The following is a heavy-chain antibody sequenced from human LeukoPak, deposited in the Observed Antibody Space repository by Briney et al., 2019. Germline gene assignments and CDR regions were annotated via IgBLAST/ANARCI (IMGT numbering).Heavy chain of an antibody. CDR1: GFTFDDYA. CDR3: AKDMRPVAVAEVDY. V-gene: IGHV3-9*01. J-gene: IGHJ4*02. D-gene: IGHD6-19*01. CDR2: ISWNSGSI. Sequence: PGRSLRLSCAVSGFTFDDYAMPWVRQAPGKGLEWVSGISWNSGSIGYADSVKGRFTISRDNAKNSLYLQMNSLRAEDTALYYCAKDMRPVAVAEVDYWGQGTLVTVSS.